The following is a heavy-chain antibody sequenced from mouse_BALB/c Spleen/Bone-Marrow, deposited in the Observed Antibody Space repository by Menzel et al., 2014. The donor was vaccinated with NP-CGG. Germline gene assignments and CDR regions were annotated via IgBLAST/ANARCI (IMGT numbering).Heavy chain of an antibody. CDR1: GYAFTDRW. CDR3: ARGGDDFSLDY. Sequence: QVQLKESGTELVMPGASVKMSCKASGYAFTDRWIHWVKQRPGQGLDWIGAIDTSDSYTNYNQKFKGKATLTVDESSSTAYIHLSSLTSEDSAVYYCARGGDDFSLDYWGQRTSVTVSS. J-gene: IGHJ4*01. V-gene: IGHV1-69*01. CDR2: IDTSDSYT. D-gene: IGHD2-4*01.